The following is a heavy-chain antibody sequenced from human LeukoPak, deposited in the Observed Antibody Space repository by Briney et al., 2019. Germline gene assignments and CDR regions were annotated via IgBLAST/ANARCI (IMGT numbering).Heavy chain of an antibody. CDR1: GFTFSSYG. J-gene: IGHJ4*02. CDR3: ARYYCSSTSCATKNFDY. Sequence: GGSLRLSCAASGFTFSSYGMHWVRQAPGKGLEWVAVISYDGSNKYYADSVKGRFTISRDNSKNTLYLQMNSLRAEDTAVYYCARYYCSSTSCATKNFDYWGQGTLVTVSS. D-gene: IGHD2-2*01. V-gene: IGHV3-30*03. CDR2: ISYDGSNK.